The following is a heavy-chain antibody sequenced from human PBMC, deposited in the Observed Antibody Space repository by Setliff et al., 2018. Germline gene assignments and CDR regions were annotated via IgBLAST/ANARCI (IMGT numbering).Heavy chain of an antibody. CDR2: IIGSGIST. D-gene: IGHD3-3*01. Sequence: PGGSLRLSCAASEFTFNKYWMTWVRQAPGQGLEWVSSIIGSGISTYYADSVQGRFTISRDNHKNTLYLQMNSLRVEDTAIYYCAKSPHDFWSGRVFFDYWGQGRLVTVSS. CDR1: EFTFNKYW. J-gene: IGHJ4*01. V-gene: IGHV3-23*01. CDR3: AKSPHDFWSGRVFFDY.